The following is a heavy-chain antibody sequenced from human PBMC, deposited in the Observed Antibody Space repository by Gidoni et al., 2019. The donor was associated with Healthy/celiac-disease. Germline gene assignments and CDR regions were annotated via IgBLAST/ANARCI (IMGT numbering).Heavy chain of an antibody. V-gene: IGHV1-3*01. D-gene: IGHD6-13*01. Sequence: QVQLVQSGAEVKKPGASVKVSCKASGYTFTSYAMHWVRQAPGQRLEWLGWINAGNGNTKYSQKFQGRVTITRDTSASTAYMELSSLRSEDTAVYYCAGGGIAAAGRYNWFDPWGQGTLVTVSS. J-gene: IGHJ5*02. CDR2: INAGNGNT. CDR3: AGGGIAAAGRYNWFDP. CDR1: GYTFTSYA.